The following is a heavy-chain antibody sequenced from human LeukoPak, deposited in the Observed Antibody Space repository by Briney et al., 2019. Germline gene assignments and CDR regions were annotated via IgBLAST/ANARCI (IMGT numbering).Heavy chain of an antibody. D-gene: IGHD1-26*01. CDR3: AKRIVGATGYYAFDI. V-gene: IGHV3-23*01. CDR2: ISGSGGGT. Sequence: GGSLRLSCAASGFSFNTYAMSWVRQAPGKGLEWVSAISGSGGGTYYADSVKGRFTISRDNPKNTLYLQMNSLRAEDTAVYYCAKRIVGATGYYAFDIWGQGTMVTVSS. CDR1: GFSFNTYA. J-gene: IGHJ3*02.